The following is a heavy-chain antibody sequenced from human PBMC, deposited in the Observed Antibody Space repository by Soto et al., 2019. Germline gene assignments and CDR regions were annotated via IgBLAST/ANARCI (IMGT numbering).Heavy chain of an antibody. D-gene: IGHD3-22*01. Sequence: QVQLVESGGGVVQPGRSLRLSCAASGFTINNYAIHWVRQAPGKGLEWVAVISYDGDNKYYADSVKGRFTMSRDNSNNTLDLQMNSLRVEDTAVYYCARDGFLTLIVEFAYWGQGTLVTVSS. CDR2: ISYDGDNK. CDR3: ARDGFLTLIVEFAY. V-gene: IGHV3-30-3*01. CDR1: GFTINNYA. J-gene: IGHJ4*02.